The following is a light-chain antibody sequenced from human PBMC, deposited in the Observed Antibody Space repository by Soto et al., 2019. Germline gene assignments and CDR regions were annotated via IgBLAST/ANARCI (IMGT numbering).Light chain of an antibody. CDR3: SSYTSSNTVV. Sequence: QSALTQPAPVSGSPGQSIAISCTGTSNDVGGYNYVSWYQQHPGKAPKLMIYDVSARPSGVSNRFSGSKSDNTASLTISGLQAEDEADYYCSSYTSSNTVVFGGGTKLTVL. J-gene: IGLJ2*01. CDR1: SNDVGGYNY. CDR2: DVS. V-gene: IGLV2-14*01.